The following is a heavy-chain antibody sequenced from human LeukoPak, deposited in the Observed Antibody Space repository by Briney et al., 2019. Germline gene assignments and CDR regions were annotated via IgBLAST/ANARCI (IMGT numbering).Heavy chain of an antibody. CDR2: ISGSGGRT. V-gene: IGHV3-23*01. Sequence: GGSLRLSCAASGFTVSTYAMSWVRQAPGKGLEWVSGISGSGGRTYYADSVKGRFTISRDNSQNTLYLHMNRLRAEDTAVYYCAKDQGDYSSGWSIFDYWGQGSLVTVSS. D-gene: IGHD6-19*01. CDR3: AKDQGDYSSGWSIFDY. J-gene: IGHJ4*02. CDR1: GFTVSTYA.